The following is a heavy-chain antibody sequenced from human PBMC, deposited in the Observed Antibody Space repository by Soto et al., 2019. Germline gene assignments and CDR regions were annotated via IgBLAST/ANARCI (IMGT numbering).Heavy chain of an antibody. CDR3: AREEGAVTTGGYYYYYGIDV. V-gene: IGHV4-4*07. D-gene: IGHD4-17*01. J-gene: IGHJ6*02. Sequence: SETLSLTCTVSGGSISSYYWSWIRQPAGKGLEWIGRIYTSGSTNYNPSLKSRVTMSVDTSKNQFSLKLSSVTAADTAVYYCAREEGAVTTGGYYYYYGIDVWGQGTTVTVSS. CDR1: GGSISSYY. CDR2: IYTSGST.